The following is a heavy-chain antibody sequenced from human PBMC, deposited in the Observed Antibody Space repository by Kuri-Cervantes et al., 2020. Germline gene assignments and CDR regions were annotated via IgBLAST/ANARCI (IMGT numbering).Heavy chain of an antibody. Sequence: GSLRLSCTVSGGSVSSGSYYWSWIRQPPGKGLEYIGYVYYSGSTNYNPSLKSRVTISVDTSRNQFSLKLDSVTAADTAVYYCARVRLGYYYGSRYYYGMDVWGQGTTVTVSS. CDR3: ARVRLGYYYGSRYYYGMDV. CDR2: VYYSGST. V-gene: IGHV4-61*01. D-gene: IGHD3-10*01. CDR1: GGSVSSGSYY. J-gene: IGHJ6*02.